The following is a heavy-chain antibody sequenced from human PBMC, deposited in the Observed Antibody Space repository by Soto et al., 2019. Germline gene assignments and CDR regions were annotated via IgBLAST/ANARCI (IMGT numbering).Heavy chain of an antibody. D-gene: IGHD3-22*01. Sequence: ASANLSLTCTGSGGSISSYYWSWIRQPPGKGLEWIGYIYYSGSTNYNPSLKSRVTISVDTSKNQFSLKLSSVTAADTAVYYCARVFNHLPNYYDSSGYPAAGDIWGQGTMVIVS. V-gene: IGHV4-59*01. CDR3: ARVFNHLPNYYDSSGYPAAGDI. CDR1: GGSISSYY. CDR2: IYYSGST. J-gene: IGHJ3*02.